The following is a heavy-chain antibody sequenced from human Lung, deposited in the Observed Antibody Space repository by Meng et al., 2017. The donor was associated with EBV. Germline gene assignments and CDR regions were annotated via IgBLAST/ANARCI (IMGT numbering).Heavy chain of an antibody. CDR1: GFTFSSYG. J-gene: IGHJ4*02. V-gene: IGHV3-33*01. CDR3: SRDLAGSDDY. CDR2: IWYDGSNK. Sequence: LVVESGGGVVHPRRVLRLSWSSSGFTFSSYGIHLVRKAPGKGLEWVAVIWYDGSNKYYADSVKGRFTISRDNAKNTLYLQMNSLRAEDTAVYYCSRDLAGSDDYWGQGTLVTVSS. D-gene: IGHD1-14*01.